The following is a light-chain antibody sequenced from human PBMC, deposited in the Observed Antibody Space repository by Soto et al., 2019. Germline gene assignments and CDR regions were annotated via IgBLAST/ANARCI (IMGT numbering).Light chain of an antibody. CDR2: DAS. CDR3: QQYNSYPLT. CDR1: QSISSW. Sequence: DIQMIQSPSTLSASVGDRVTITCRASQSISSWLAWYRQKPGKAPKLLIYDASSLESGVPSRFSGSGSGTEFTLTISSLQPDDFATYYCQQYNSYPLTFGGGTKV. V-gene: IGKV1-5*01. J-gene: IGKJ4*01.